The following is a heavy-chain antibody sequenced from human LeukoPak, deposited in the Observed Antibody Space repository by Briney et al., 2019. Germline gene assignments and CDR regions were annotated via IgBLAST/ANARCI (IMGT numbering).Heavy chain of an antibody. CDR2: MNPNSGNT. CDR3: ARAEDIVVVPAAITFDP. CDR1: GYTFTSYD. D-gene: IGHD2-2*02. Sequence: ASVKVSCKASGYTFTSYDINWVRQATGQGLEWMGWMNPNSGNTGYAQKFQGRVTMTRDTSISTAYMELSRLRSDDTAVYYCARAEDIVVVPAAITFDPWGQGTLVTVSS. V-gene: IGHV1-8*01. J-gene: IGHJ5*02.